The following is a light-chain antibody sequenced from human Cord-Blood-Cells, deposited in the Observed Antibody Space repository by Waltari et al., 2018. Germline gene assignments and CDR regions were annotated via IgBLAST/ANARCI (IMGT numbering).Light chain of an antibody. J-gene: IGLJ2*01. CDR3: CSYAGSTV. CDR1: SSDVGSSNL. CDR2: EGS. V-gene: IGLV2-23*01. Sequence: QSALTQPASVSGSPGQSITISCTGTSSDVGSSNLVSWYKQHPGKAPKLMTYEGSKRPSGVSNRFSGSKSGNTASLTISGLQAEDEADYYCCSYAGSTVFGGGTKLTVL.